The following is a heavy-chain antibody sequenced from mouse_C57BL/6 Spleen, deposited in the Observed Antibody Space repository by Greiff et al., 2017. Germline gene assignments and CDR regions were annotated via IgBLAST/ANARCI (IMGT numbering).Heavy chain of an antibody. V-gene: IGHV7-3*01. J-gene: IGHJ1*03. CDR2: IRNKANGYTT. CDR3: ARWDGYLWYFDV. D-gene: IGHD2-3*01. Sequence: EVKLVESGGGLVQPGGSLSLSCAASGFTFTDYYMSWVRQPPGKALEWLGFIRNKANGYTTEYSASVKGRFTISRDNSQSILYLQMNALRAEDSATYYCARWDGYLWYFDVWGTGTTVTVSS. CDR1: GFTFTDYY.